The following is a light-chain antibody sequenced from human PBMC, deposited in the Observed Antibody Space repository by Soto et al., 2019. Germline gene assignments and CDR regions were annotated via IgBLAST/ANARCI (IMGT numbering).Light chain of an antibody. J-gene: IGKJ4*01. CDR2: WAS. V-gene: IGKV4-1*01. CDR1: QSFLYSSNNKNY. CDR3: QQYYSAPLT. Sequence: DIVMTQSPDSLAVFLGERATINCKSSQSFLYSSNNKNYLAWYQQKVGQPPKLLIYWASTRESGVPDRFSGSGSGTDFTLTISSLQAEDVAVYYCQQYYSAPLTFGGGTKVDI.